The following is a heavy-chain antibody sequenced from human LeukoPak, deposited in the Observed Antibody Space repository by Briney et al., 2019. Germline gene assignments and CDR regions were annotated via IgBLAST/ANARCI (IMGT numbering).Heavy chain of an antibody. CDR3: ARKPYYYDSSGYYYFDY. J-gene: IGHJ4*02. CDR2: ISWNSGSI. V-gene: IGHV3-9*01. Sequence: GGSLRLSCAASGFTFDDYAMHWVRQAPGKGLEWVSGISWNSGSIGYADSVKGRFTISRDNAKNSLYLQMNSLRAEDTAVYYCARKPYYYDSSGYYYFDYWGQGTLVTVSS. CDR1: GFTFDDYA. D-gene: IGHD3-22*01.